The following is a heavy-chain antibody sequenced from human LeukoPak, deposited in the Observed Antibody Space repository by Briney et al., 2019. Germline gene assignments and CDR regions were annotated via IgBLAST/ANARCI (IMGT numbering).Heavy chain of an antibody. Sequence: GGPRLSCAASGFTFSSYAMSWVRQAPGKGLEWVSAISGSGGSTYYADSVKGRFTISRDNSKNTLYLQMNSLRAEDTAVYYCAKMEGLYCSGGSCYPQFDPWGQGTLVTVSS. CDR2: ISGSGGST. D-gene: IGHD2-15*01. CDR1: GFTFSSYA. V-gene: IGHV3-23*01. J-gene: IGHJ5*02. CDR3: AKMEGLYCSGGSCYPQFDP.